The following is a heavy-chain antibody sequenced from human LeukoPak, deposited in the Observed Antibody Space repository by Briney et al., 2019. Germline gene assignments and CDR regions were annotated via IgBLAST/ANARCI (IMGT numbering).Heavy chain of an antibody. J-gene: IGHJ6*04. CDR3: ARDGFGYYCMDV. CDR1: GGTFSSYA. V-gene: IGHV1-69*06. CDR2: IIPIFGTA. D-gene: IGHD2-2*03. Sequence: SVKVSCKASGGTFSSYAISWVRQAPGQGLEWMGGIIPIFGTANYAQKFQGRVTITADKSTSTAYMELSSLRSEDTAVYYCARDGFGYYCMDVWGKGTTVTVSS.